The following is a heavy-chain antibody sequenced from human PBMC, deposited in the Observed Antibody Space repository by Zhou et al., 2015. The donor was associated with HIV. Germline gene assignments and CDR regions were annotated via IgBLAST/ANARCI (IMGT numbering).Heavy chain of an antibody. Sequence: QVQLVQSGAEVKKPGSSVKVSCKASGGTFSNYGISWVRQAPGQGLEWMGGIIPVLGTANFAQKFQGRVAITADRSTSTAYMELRSLRSEDTAVYFCARDRGAARPDWRYFDLWGRGTLVIVLL. CDR1: GGTFSNYG. V-gene: IGHV1-69*06. J-gene: IGHJ2*01. CDR3: ARDRGAARPDWRYFDL. D-gene: IGHD6-6*01. CDR2: IIPVLGTA.